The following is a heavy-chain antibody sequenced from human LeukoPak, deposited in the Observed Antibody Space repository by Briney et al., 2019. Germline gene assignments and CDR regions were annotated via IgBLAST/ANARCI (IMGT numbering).Heavy chain of an antibody. J-gene: IGHJ4*02. V-gene: IGHV4-30-2*01. D-gene: IGHD5-18*01. CDR2: IYHSGST. CDR1: GVSISSGGYS. Sequence: PSQTLSLTCAVSGVSISSGGYSWSWIRQPPGKGLEWIGYIYHSGSTYYNPSLRSRVTISVDRSKNQFSLKLSPVTAADTAVYYCASGGYSYGFDYWGQGTLVTVSS. CDR3: ASGGYSYGFDY.